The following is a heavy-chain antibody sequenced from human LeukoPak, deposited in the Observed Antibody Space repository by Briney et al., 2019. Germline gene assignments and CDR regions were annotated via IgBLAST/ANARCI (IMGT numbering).Heavy chain of an antibody. CDR1: GGSISSYY. CDR2: IYYSGST. CDR3: ARSPGLTMIVDDAFDI. D-gene: IGHD3-22*01. V-gene: IGHV4-59*01. J-gene: IGHJ3*02. Sequence: SETLSLTCSVSGGSISSYYWSWIRQPPGKGLEWIGCIYYSGSTNYNPSLKSRVTISVDTSKNQFSLKLSSVTAADTAVYYCARSPGLTMIVDDAFDIWGQGTMVTVSS.